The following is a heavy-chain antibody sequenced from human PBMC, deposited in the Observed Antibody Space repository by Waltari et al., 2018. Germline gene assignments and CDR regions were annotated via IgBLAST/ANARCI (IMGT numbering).Heavy chain of an antibody. D-gene: IGHD3-16*02. Sequence: AGLLKPSETLSLTCAVYGGSFSGYYWSWIRQPPGKGLEWIGEINHSGSTNYNPSLKSRVTISVDTSKNQFSLKLSSVTAADTAVYYCARGGFMITFGGVIVHRNWFDPWGQGTLVTVSS. CDR1: GGSFSGYY. CDR3: ARGGFMITFGGVIVHRNWFDP. CDR2: INHSGST. V-gene: IGHV4-34*01. J-gene: IGHJ5*02.